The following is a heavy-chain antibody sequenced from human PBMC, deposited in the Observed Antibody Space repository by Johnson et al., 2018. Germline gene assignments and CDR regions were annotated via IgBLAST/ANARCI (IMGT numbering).Heavy chain of an antibody. Sequence: QLVESGPEVKKPGTSLKVSCKASGLTFTSSAVQWVRQARGQRLEWIGWIVVGSGNTNYAQKFQERVTITRDMSTSTVYMELSSRRSEDTAGYYCAADPHNYDVWSVHYPPEYGMDVWGQGTTVTVSS. CDR3: AADPHNYDVWSVHYPPEYGMDV. D-gene: IGHD3-3*01. CDR1: GLTFTSSA. J-gene: IGHJ6*02. CDR2: IVVGSGNT. V-gene: IGHV1-58*01.